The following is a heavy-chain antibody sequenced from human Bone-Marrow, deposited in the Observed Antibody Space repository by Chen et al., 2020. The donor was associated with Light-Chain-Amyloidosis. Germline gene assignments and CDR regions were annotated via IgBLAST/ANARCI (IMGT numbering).Heavy chain of an antibody. CDR2: HKRSPDGGTP. Sequence: EVQLVESGGDLVKLGGSLRLSCEVSGLTFKNAWMSWVRQAPGKGRVGIGRHKRSPDGGTPDYATPVRGRCTISRDDLKNTFFLHMLSLKTEDTAVYFCATDVTCTNGVCPAPLEVWGQGTPVTVSS. V-gene: IGHV3-15*01. D-gene: IGHD2-8*01. J-gene: IGHJ4*02. CDR1: GLTFKNAW. CDR3: ATDVTCTNGVCPAPLEV.